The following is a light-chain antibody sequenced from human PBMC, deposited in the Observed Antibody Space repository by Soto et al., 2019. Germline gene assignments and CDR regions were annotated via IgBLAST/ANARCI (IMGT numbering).Light chain of an antibody. Sequence: DFQMTQSPSSLSASVGDTVTVTCRASQFISSFLNWYQQKPGKAPKLLIYKASSLESGVPSRFSGSGSGTEVTLTISSLQPDDFATYYCQQYNSYPPWTFGQGTKVDIK. CDR3: QQYNSYPPWT. V-gene: IGKV1-5*03. CDR2: KAS. CDR1: QFISSF. J-gene: IGKJ1*01.